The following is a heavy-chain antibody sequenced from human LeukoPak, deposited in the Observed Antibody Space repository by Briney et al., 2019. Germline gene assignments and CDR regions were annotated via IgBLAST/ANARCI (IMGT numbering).Heavy chain of an antibody. D-gene: IGHD6-13*01. V-gene: IGHV4-38-2*02. CDR2: IYHSGST. Sequence: SETVSLTCTVSGYSISSGYYWGWIRQPPGKGLEWIGSIYHSGSTYYNPSLKSRVTISVDTSKNQFSLKLSSVTAADTAVYYCARADVTSIAAAGLWGQGTLVTVSS. CDR3: ARADVTSIAAAGL. CDR1: GYSISSGYY. J-gene: IGHJ4*02.